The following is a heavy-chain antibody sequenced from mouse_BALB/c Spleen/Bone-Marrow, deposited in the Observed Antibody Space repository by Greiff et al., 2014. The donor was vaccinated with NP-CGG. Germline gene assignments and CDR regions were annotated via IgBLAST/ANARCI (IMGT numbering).Heavy chain of an antibody. J-gene: IGHJ2*01. CDR2: IRYSGGT. V-gene: IGHV3-2*02. CDR1: GYSITSDYA. Sequence: VQLQQSGPGLVKPSQSLSLTCTVTGYSITSDYAWNWIRQFPGNKLEWMGFIRYSGGTSYNPSLKSRISITRDTSKNQFFLQLNSVTTEDTATYYCARKVVRSYFDYWGQGTTLTVSS. CDR3: ARKVVRSYFDY. D-gene: IGHD1-1*01.